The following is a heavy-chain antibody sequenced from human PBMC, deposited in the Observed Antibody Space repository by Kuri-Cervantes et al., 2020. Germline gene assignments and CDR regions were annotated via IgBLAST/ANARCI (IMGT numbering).Heavy chain of an antibody. CDR3: ARGRDVWFGELLTLLDY. V-gene: IGHV4-38-2*02. D-gene: IGHD3-10*01. CDR2: FYHSGNT. CDR1: TDSIRSPYY. J-gene: IGHJ4*02. Sequence: SETLSLTCTVSTDSIRSPYYWGWIRQPPGKGLEWIGNFYHSGNTYYNPSLKSRVTISVGTSKNQFSLKLTSVTAADTAVYYCARGRDVWFGELLTLLDYWGQGTLVTVSS.